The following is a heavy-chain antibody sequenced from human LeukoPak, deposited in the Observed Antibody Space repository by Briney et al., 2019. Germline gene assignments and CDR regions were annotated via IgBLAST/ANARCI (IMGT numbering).Heavy chain of an antibody. CDR2: IYHSGST. V-gene: IGHV4-30-2*01. D-gene: IGHD3-3*01. Sequence: SETLSLTCAVSGPSISSGGYSWSWIRQPRGKGLEGIGYIYHSGSTYYHPSLKSRVTISGDRSKNQFSLKLSSVTAADTAVYYCARAVGQTYYDFWSGYPPRAGFDPWGQGPLVTVSS. CDR3: ARAVGQTYYDFWSGYPPRAGFDP. CDR1: GPSISSGGYS. J-gene: IGHJ5*02.